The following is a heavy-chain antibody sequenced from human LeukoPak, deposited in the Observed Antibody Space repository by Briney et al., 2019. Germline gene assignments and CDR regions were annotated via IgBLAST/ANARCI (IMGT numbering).Heavy chain of an antibody. D-gene: IGHD4-17*01. Sequence: GGSLRLSCAASGFTFSNYWMSWVRQAPGKGLEWVANIKQDGSEKYYVDSVKGRFTISRDNAKNSLYLQMNSLRAEDTAVYYCARFIGGDYVYSDWFDPWGQGTLVTVSS. CDR2: IKQDGSEK. CDR1: GFTFSNYW. CDR3: ARFIGGDYVYSDWFDP. V-gene: IGHV3-7*01. J-gene: IGHJ5*02.